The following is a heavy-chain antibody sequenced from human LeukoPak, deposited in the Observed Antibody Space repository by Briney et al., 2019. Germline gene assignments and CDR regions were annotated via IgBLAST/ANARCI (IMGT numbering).Heavy chain of an antibody. CDR2: ISSNSGGT. Sequence: ASVTVSCKASGYTFTGYYMHWVRQAPGQGLEWMGWISSNSGGTNYAQKFQGRVTMTRDTSTTTAYMELNRLRSDDTAVYYCARVRRPEYSSSSYYYYMDVWGKGTTVTVSS. D-gene: IGHD6-6*01. J-gene: IGHJ6*03. V-gene: IGHV1-2*02. CDR1: GYTFTGYY. CDR3: ARVRRPEYSSSSYYYYMDV.